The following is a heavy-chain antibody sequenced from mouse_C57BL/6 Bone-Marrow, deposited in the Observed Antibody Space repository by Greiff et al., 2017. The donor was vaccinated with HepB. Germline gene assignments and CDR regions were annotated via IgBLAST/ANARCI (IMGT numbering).Heavy chain of an antibody. CDR2: IYPGSGNT. V-gene: IGHV1-76*01. CDR1: GYTFTDYY. CDR3: ARLLYYGSSPWFAY. Sequence: VQLQESGAELVRPGASVKLSCKASGYTFTDYYINWVKQRPGQGLEWIARIYPGSGNTYYNEKFKGKATLTAEKSSSTAYMQLSSLTSEDSAVYFCARLLYYGSSPWFAYWGQGTLVTVSA. J-gene: IGHJ3*01. D-gene: IGHD1-1*01.